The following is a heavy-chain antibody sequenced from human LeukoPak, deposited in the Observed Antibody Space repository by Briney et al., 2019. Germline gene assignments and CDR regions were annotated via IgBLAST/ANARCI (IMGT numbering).Heavy chain of an antibody. CDR1: RFTFSDFSMSSVSDFY. V-gene: IGHV3-11*01. D-gene: IGHD3-16*02. CDR2: ISDGGTTT. Sequence: GGSLRLSCAASRFTFSDFSMSSVSDFYMSWIRQAPGKGQDGVDYISDGGTTTYYADSVKGRFTLSRDNAKNSLYLQMNSLKAEDTARHYCAREPGSYRDVFDYWGQGTLLTVSS. CDR3: AREPGSYRDVFDY. J-gene: IGHJ4*02.